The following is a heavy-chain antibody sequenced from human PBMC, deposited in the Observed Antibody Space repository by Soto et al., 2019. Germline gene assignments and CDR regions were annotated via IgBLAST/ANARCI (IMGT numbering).Heavy chain of an antibody. CDR3: AKAVAAGTQFDY. J-gene: IGHJ4*02. CDR1: GFTFGTYG. D-gene: IGHD6-13*01. CDR2: IGGGTSTRT. V-gene: IGHV3-23*01. Sequence: GGSLRLSCAGSGFTFGTYGMSWVRQAPGKGLEWVSGIGGGTSTRTYYADSVKGRFIISRDNSKNTVYLQMNSLRAEDTAVYYCAKAVAAGTQFDYWGQGTLVTVSS.